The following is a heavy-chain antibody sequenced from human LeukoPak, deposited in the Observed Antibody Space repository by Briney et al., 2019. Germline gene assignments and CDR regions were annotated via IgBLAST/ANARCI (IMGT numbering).Heavy chain of an antibody. J-gene: IGHJ5*02. CDR1: GYTFTSYY. V-gene: IGHV1-46*01. CDR2: INPSGGST. Sequence: ASVKVSCKASGYTFTSYYMHWVRQAPGQGLEWMGIINPSGGSTSYAQKFQGRVTMTRDMSTSTDYMELRSLRSDDTAVYYCARAPAIAVAGIWFDPWGQGTLVTVSS. CDR3: ARAPAIAVAGIWFDP. D-gene: IGHD6-19*01.